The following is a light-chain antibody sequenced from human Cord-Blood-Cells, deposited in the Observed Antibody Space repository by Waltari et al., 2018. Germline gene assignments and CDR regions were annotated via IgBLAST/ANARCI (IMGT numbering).Light chain of an antibody. Sequence: DIVMTQSPDSLAVSLGERATINCKSSQSVLYSSNHKNYLAWYQQKPGQPPKLLIYWASTRESGVPDRFSCSGSGTDFTLTISSLQAEDVAVYYCQQYYSTPYTFGQGTNLEIK. CDR3: QQYYSTPYT. V-gene: IGKV4-1*01. CDR2: WAS. J-gene: IGKJ2*01. CDR1: QSVLYSSNHKNY.